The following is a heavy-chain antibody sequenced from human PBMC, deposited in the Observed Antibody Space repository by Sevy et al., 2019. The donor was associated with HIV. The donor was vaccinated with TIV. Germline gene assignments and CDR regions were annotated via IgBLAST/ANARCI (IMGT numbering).Heavy chain of an antibody. Sequence: GGSLRLSCAASGFTFSSYAMSWVRQAPGKGLEWVSAISGSGGSTYYADSVKGRFTISRDNSKNTLYLQMNSLRAEDKAVYYCAKDLVLPGIAVAGTEGNWFDPWGQGTLVTVSS. CDR2: ISGSGGST. J-gene: IGHJ5*02. CDR3: AKDLVLPGIAVAGTEGNWFDP. V-gene: IGHV3-23*01. CDR1: GFTFSSYA. D-gene: IGHD6-19*01.